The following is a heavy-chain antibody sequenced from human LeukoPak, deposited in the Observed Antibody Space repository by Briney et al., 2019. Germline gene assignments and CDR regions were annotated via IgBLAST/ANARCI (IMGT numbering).Heavy chain of an antibody. CDR2: ISGSGGST. D-gene: IGHD6-13*01. V-gene: IGHV3-23*01. CDR1: GFTFSSYG. J-gene: IGHJ4*02. Sequence: GGSLRLSCAASGFTFSSYGMTWVRQAPGKGLEWVSGISGSGGSTYYADSVKGRFTISRENSKNTLYLQMNSLRAEDTAVYYCARVYDSSWFDYWGQGTLVTVSS. CDR3: ARVYDSSWFDY.